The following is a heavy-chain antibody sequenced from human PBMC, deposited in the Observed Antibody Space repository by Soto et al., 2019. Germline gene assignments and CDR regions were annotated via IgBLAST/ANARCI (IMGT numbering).Heavy chain of an antibody. V-gene: IGHV4-30-4*01. J-gene: IGHJ4*02. D-gene: IGHD3-3*01. CDR1: GGSISSGDYY. CDR2: IYYSGST. CDR3: ARVYDFWSGLDY. Sequence: PSETLSLTCTVSGGSISSGDYYWSWIRQPPGKGLYWIVYIYYSGSTYYNPSLKSRVTLLVDTSKNHFSLKLSSVTAADTAVYYCARVYDFWSGLDYWGQGTLVTVSS.